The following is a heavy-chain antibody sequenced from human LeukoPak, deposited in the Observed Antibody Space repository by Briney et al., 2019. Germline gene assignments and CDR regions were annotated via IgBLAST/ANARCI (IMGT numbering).Heavy chain of an antibody. J-gene: IGHJ4*02. CDR3: AIPGIAAAGKKAQYYFDY. Sequence: GESLKISCKGSGYSFTSYWIGWVRQMPGKGLEGMGSIYPGDSDTRYSPSFQGQVTISADKSISTAYLQWSSLKASDTAMYYCAIPGIAAAGKKAQYYFDYWGQGTLVTVSS. CDR2: IYPGDSDT. V-gene: IGHV5-51*01. CDR1: GYSFTSYW. D-gene: IGHD6-13*01.